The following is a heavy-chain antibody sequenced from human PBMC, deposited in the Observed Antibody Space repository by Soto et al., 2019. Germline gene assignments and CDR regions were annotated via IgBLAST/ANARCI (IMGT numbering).Heavy chain of an antibody. CDR2: IYYSGST. Sequence: SETLSLTCTVSGGSISSSSYYWGWIRQPPGKGLEWIGSIYYSGSTYYNPSLKSRVTISVDTSKNQFSLKLSSVTAADTAVYYCARRGFYYYYYMDVWGKGTTVTVSS. CDR3: ARRGFYYYYYMDV. J-gene: IGHJ6*03. V-gene: IGHV4-39*01. CDR1: GGSISSSSYY.